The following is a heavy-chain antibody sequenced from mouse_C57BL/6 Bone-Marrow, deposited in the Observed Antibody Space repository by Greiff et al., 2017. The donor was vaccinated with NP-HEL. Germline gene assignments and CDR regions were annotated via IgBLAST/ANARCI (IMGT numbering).Heavy chain of an antibody. V-gene: IGHV5-17*01. Sequence: EVQLVESGGGLVKPGGSLKLSCAASGFTFSDYGMHWVRQAPEKGLEWVAYISSGSSTFYSADTVTGRFPISRDNAKNTLFLQRTSLSAEDTAMYYCVKAYAYWGQGTLVTVSA. CDR1: GFTFSDYG. CDR2: ISSGSSTF. J-gene: IGHJ3*01. CDR3: VKAYAY. D-gene: IGHD6-5*01.